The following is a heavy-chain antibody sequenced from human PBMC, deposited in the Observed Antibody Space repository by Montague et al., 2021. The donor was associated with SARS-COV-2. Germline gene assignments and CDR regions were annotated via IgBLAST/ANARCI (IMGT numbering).Heavy chain of an antibody. V-gene: IGHV3-21*01. Sequence: SLRLSCAASGFPFSEYSMNWVRQAPGTGLEWVSSITHSSNVINYADSVKGRFTIYRDNAKNSLYLQMSSLTAEDTAVYHCSRFNFLHSGDHWGPFDIWGQGAMVTVSS. CDR2: ITHSSNVI. J-gene: IGHJ3*02. CDR1: GFPFSEYS. D-gene: IGHD1-26*01. CDR3: SRFNFLHSGDHWGPFDI.